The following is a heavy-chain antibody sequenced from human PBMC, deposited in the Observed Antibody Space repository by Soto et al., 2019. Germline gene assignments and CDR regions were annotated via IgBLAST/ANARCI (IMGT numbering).Heavy chain of an antibody. J-gene: IGHJ6*02. CDR1: GFTFSSYA. CDR2: ISSNGGST. CDR3: ARVSGYDPDSVYYYYYGMDV. D-gene: IGHD5-12*01. Sequence: PGGSLRLSCAASGFTFSSYAMRWVRQATGKGLEYVSAISSNGGSTYYANSVKGRFTISRDNSKNTLYLQMNSLRAEDTAVYYCARVSGYDPDSVYYYYYGMDVWGQGTTVTV. V-gene: IGHV3-64*01.